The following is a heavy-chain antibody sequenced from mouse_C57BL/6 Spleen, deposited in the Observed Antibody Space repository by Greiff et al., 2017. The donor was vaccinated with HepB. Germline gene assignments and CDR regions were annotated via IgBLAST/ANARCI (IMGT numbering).Heavy chain of an antibody. CDR3: ARMGSSYVNFDY. V-gene: IGHV1-69*01. D-gene: IGHD1-1*01. Sequence: QVQLKQPGAELVMPGASVKLSCKASGYTFTSYWMHWVKQRPGQGLEWIGEIDPSDSYTNYNQKFKGKSTLTVDKSSSTAYMQLSSLTSEDSAVYYCARMGSSYVNFDYWGQGTTLTVSS. J-gene: IGHJ2*01. CDR1: GYTFTSYW. CDR2: IDPSDSYT.